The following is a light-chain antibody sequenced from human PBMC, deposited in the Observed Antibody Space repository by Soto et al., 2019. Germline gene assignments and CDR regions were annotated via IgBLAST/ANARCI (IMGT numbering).Light chain of an antibody. CDR3: SSYTGSNIPV. J-gene: IGLJ7*01. Sequence: QSALTQPASVSGSPGQSITISCTGTSSDVGGYNYVSWYQHHPGKAPKLMIYDVTNRPSGVSTRFSGSKSGNTASLSISGLQAEDEADYYCSSYTGSNIPVFGGGTQLTVL. V-gene: IGLV2-14*03. CDR2: DVT. CDR1: SSDVGGYNY.